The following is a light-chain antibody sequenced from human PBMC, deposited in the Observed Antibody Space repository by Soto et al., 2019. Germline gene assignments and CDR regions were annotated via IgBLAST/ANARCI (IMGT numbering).Light chain of an antibody. V-gene: IGKV3-15*01. J-gene: IGKJ3*01. Sequence: EIVMTQSPATLSVSPGERATLSCRASQSVSSNLDWYQQKPGQAPRLLIYGASTRATGIPARFSGSGSGTEFTLTISSLQSEDFAVYYCQQYNNWGFTFGPGTKVDIK. CDR2: GAS. CDR1: QSVSSN. CDR3: QQYNNWGFT.